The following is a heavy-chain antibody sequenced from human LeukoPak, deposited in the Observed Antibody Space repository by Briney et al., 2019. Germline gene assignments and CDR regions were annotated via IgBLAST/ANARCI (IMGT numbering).Heavy chain of an antibody. Sequence: SETLSLTCTVSSGSIFSSNWWSWVRQPPGKGLEWIGQIFHSGSTSYSPSLKSRVTISMDKSKNQISLRLTSVTAADTAMYYCVKSNSRYQPWTLDIWGRGTMVTVSS. D-gene: IGHD2-2*01. V-gene: IGHV4-4*02. CDR3: VKSNSRYQPWTLDI. J-gene: IGHJ3*02. CDR2: IFHSGST. CDR1: SGSIFSSNW.